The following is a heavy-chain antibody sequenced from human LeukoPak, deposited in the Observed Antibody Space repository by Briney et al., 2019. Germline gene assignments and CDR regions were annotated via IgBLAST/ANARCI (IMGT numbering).Heavy chain of an antibody. V-gene: IGHV3-33*01. J-gene: IGHJ4*02. Sequence: GGSLRLSCAASGFTFSSYGMHWVRQAPDKGLEWVAVIWYDGSNKYYADSVKGRFTISRDNSKNTLYLQMNSLRAEDTAVYYCARDRDLDEYYDFWSVKDYWGQGTLVTVSS. CDR2: IWYDGSNK. CDR3: ARDRDLDEYYDFWSVKDY. CDR1: GFTFSSYG. D-gene: IGHD3-3*01.